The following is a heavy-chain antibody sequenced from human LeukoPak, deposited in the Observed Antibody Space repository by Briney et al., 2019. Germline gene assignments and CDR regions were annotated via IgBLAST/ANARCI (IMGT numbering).Heavy chain of an antibody. J-gene: IGHJ6*03. V-gene: IGHV3-15*01. Sequence: GGSLRLSCAASGFTFSNAWTSWVRQAPGKGREWVGRIKSKTGGGTTDYAAPVKGRFTISRDDSKNTLYLQMNSLKGDDTAVYYCAKDSAFYYIDVWGKGTTVIISS. CDR1: GFTFSNAW. D-gene: IGHD3-10*01. CDR3: AKDSAFYYIDV. CDR2: IKSKTGGGTT.